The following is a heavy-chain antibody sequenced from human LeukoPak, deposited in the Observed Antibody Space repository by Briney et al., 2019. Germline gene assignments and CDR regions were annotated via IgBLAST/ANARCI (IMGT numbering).Heavy chain of an antibody. CDR2: IYYSGST. V-gene: IGHV4-59*08. J-gene: IGHJ2*01. Sequence: PSETLSLTCTVSGGSISSYYWSWIRQPPGKGLEWIGYIYYSGSTNYNPSLKSRVTISVDTSKNQFSLKLSSVTAADTAVYYCASSEYYYDSSGYSWYFDLWGRGTLVTVSS. CDR3: ASSEYYYDSSGYSWYFDL. D-gene: IGHD3-22*01. CDR1: GGSISSYY.